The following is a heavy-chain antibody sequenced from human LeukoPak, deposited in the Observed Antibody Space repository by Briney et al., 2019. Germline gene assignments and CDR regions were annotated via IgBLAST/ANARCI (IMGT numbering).Heavy chain of an antibody. CDR1: GFTFSSYA. V-gene: IGHV3-53*01. D-gene: IGHD6-19*01. CDR3: ARDPQGAVAAKRYYYYGMDV. CDR2: IYSGGST. J-gene: IGHJ6*02. Sequence: GGSLRLSCAASGFTFSSYAMSWVRQAPGKGLEWVSVIYSGGSTYYADSVKGRFTISRDNSKNTLYLQMNSLRAEDTAVYYCARDPQGAVAAKRYYYYGMDVWGQGTTVTVSS.